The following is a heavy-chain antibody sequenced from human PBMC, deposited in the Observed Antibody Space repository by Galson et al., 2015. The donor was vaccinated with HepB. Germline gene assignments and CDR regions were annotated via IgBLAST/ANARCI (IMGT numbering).Heavy chain of an antibody. V-gene: IGHV3-11*01. J-gene: IGHJ6*02. CDR3: ARVVTTSAYYYGMDV. Sequence: SLRLSCAASGFTFNDYYMSWVRQAPGKGLEWVTYISRSGSTIYYADSVKGRFTISRDNAKNSLHLQMNSLGVEDTAVYYCARVVTTSAYYYGMDVWGQGTTVTVSS. CDR1: GFTFNDYY. CDR2: ISRSGSTI. D-gene: IGHD4-17*01.